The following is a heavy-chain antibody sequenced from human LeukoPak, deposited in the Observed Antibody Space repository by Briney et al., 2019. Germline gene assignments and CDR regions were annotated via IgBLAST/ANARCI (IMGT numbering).Heavy chain of an antibody. V-gene: IGHV4-59*08. CDR1: GGSISSYY. Sequence: SETLSLTCTVSGGSISSYYWSWVRQPPGKGLEWIGYIYYSGNTNYNPSLKSRVTISVDTSKNQFSLKLSSVTAADTAAYYCARVGGYCSSTSCYGSSFDYWGQGTLVTVSS. CDR2: IYYSGNT. CDR3: ARVGGYCSSTSCYGSSFDY. J-gene: IGHJ4*02. D-gene: IGHD2-2*01.